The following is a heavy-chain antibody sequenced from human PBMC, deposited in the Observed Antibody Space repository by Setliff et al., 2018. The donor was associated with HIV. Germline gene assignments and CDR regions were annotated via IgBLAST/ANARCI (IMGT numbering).Heavy chain of an antibody. CDR2: IWFDGSRK. V-gene: IGHV3-33*06. CDR1: GFTFTNHA. D-gene: IGHD1-1*01. CDR3: AKDGLAGYFES. J-gene: IGHJ4*02. Sequence: GGSLRLSCATSGFTFTNHAMHWVRQAPGKGLEWVAVIWFDGSRKYCADSVKGRFTISRDTSNNTLYLQMNSLRAEDTAVYYCAKDGLAGYFESWGLGTLVTVSS.